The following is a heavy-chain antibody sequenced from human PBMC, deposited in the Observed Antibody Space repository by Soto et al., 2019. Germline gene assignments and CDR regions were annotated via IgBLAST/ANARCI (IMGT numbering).Heavy chain of an antibody. V-gene: IGHV1-69*08. CDR3: ARGRITTRGDAFDF. Sequence: QVQLVQSGAEVKKPGSSVKVSCKAPGGTFSTYIISWVRQAPGQGLEWMGRIIPIPDKTDNAQKFQGRVTFPADKSTSRSEVELSSLRSDDTAVDYCARGRITTRGDAFDFWGHGTMVTVSS. CDR1: GGTFSTYI. J-gene: IGHJ3*01. D-gene: IGHD3-3*01. CDR2: IIPIPDKT.